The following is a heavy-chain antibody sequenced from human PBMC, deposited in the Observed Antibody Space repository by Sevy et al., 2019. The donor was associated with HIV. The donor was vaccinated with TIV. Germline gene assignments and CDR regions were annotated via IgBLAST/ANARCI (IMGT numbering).Heavy chain of an antibody. Sequence: GGSLRLSCAASGFIFKSYGMHWVRQAPGKGLEWVTFIRNDGSTKYYADSVRGRFTASRDNPKNTLYLQMNSLRPEDTAVYYCVKGPHPAVTTSCALDVWGQGTTVTVSS. CDR3: VKGPHPAVTTSCALDV. CDR1: GFIFKSYG. J-gene: IGHJ6*02. CDR2: IRNDGSTK. D-gene: IGHD4-17*01. V-gene: IGHV3-30*02.